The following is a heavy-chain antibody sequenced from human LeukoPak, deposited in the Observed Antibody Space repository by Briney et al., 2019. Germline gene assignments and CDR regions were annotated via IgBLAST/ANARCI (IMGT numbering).Heavy chain of an antibody. CDR2: INPKSGDT. CDR1: GYTFTDYS. J-gene: IGHJ4*02. V-gene: IGHV1-2*02. Sequence: ASVKVSCKASGYTFTDYSMHWVRQAPGQGLEWMGWINPKSGDTGDAQKFQGSVTMSRDTSISTSYIELIRLTSDDTVVYFCASPYTSGWSLYSWGQGTLVTVSS. D-gene: IGHD6-19*01. CDR3: ASPYTSGWSLYS.